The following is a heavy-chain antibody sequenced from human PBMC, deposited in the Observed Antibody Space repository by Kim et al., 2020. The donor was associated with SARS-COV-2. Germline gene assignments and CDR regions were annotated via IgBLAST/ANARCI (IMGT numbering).Heavy chain of an antibody. CDR3: ARDLIVGATSPFDY. Sequence: AQKFQGRVTMTRDSSTSTVYMELSSLRSEDTAVYYCARDLIVGATSPFDYWGQGTLVTVSS. V-gene: IGHV1-46*01. D-gene: IGHD1-26*01. J-gene: IGHJ4*02.